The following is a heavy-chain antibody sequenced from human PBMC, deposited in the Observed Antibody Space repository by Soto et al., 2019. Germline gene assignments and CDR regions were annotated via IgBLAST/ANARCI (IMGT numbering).Heavy chain of an antibody. CDR2: IYYSGST. CDR1: GGSISSYY. D-gene: IGHD3-10*01. Sequence: PSETLSLTCTVSGGSISSYYWSWIRQPPGKGLEWIGYIYYSGSTNYNPSLKSRVTISVDTSKNQFSLKLSSVTAADTAVYYCARTPRGESNGGKYYFDYWGQGTLVTVSS. J-gene: IGHJ4*02. CDR3: ARTPRGESNGGKYYFDY. V-gene: IGHV4-59*01.